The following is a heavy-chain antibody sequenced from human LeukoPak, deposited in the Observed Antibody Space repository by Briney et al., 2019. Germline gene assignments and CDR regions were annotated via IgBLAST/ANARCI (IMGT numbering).Heavy chain of an antibody. V-gene: IGHV1-69*04. Sequence: SVKVSCKASGGTFSSYAISWVRQAPGQGLEWMGRIIPILGIANYAQKFQGRVTITADKSTSTAYMELSSLRSEDTAVYYCARAFEIEMATINVLGYWGQGTLVTVSS. CDR1: GGTFSSYA. CDR3: ARAFEIEMATINVLGY. D-gene: IGHD5-24*01. CDR2: IIPILGIA. J-gene: IGHJ4*02.